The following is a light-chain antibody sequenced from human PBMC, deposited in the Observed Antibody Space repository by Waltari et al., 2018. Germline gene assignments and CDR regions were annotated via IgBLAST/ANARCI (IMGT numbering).Light chain of an antibody. CDR2: DAS. Sequence: DIQMTQSPSSLSASIGDRVTITCRASQDISNYCHWYHVKPGKAPKLLIYDASYWETGVPSRFSGSRSGTDFSFSISSLQPEDVGTYYCQQYETDPTFGGGTTVDIK. CDR1: QDISNY. V-gene: IGKV1-33*01. CDR3: QQYETDPT. J-gene: IGKJ4*01.